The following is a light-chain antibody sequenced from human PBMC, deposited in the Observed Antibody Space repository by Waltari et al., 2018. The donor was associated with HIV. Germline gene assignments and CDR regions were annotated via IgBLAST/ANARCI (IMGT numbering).Light chain of an antibody. J-gene: IGLJ2*01. CDR2: DVD. CDR1: SSDISSYSF. Sequence: PGQSITISCTGTSSDISSYSFVSWYQKHPDKAPQLLIYDVDNRPSGVSRRFSGSKSGDTASLTISSIQADDEADYYCSSYTTTNTVVFGGGTKFTVL. V-gene: IGLV2-14*03. CDR3: SSYTTTNTVV.